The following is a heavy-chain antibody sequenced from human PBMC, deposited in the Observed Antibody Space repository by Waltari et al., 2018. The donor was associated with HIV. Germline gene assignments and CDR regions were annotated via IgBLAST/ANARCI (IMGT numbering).Heavy chain of an antibody. Sequence: QVKLQESGPGLVKPSETLSLNCSVSGGHVSTYYWNWIRQPPGKGLEWFGGIFYSGSTSYSPSFRSRVTMSIDTSKDYFSLRLDSVTAADTALYYCARRPVIPSTIRNAFDVWSQGTMVTVSS. J-gene: IGHJ3*01. CDR3: ARRPVIPSTIRNAFDV. V-gene: IGHV4-59*02. CDR2: IFYSGST. D-gene: IGHD2-2*01. CDR1: GGHVSTYY.